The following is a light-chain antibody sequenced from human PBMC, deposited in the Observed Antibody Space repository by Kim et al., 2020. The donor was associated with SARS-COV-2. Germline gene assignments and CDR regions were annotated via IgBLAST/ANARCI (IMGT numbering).Light chain of an antibody. J-gene: IGKJ2*01. CDR1: QSGLYSSNNKNY. CDR3: QQYYSTPYT. V-gene: IGKV4-1*01. CDR2: WAS. Sequence: DIVMTQSPDSLAVSLGERATINCKSSQSGLYSSNNKNYLAWYQQKPGQPPKLLIYWASTRESGVPDRFSGSGSGTDFTLTISSLQAEDVAVYYCQQYYSTPYTFGQGTKLEI.